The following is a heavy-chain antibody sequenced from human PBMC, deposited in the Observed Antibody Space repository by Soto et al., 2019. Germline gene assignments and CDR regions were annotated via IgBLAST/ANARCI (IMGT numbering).Heavy chain of an antibody. CDR1: GFTFSDYV. V-gene: IGHV3-23*01. CDR3: ARRARTATTNWGAFDI. J-gene: IGHJ3*02. CDR2: ISYSADKT. Sequence: PVGSLRLSCAASGFTFSDYVMNWVRQAPGKGLEWVSTISYSADKTFYADSVKGRFTISRDNSRDTLFLQMNSLRADDAAVYYCARRARTATTNWGAFDIWGQGTMVTVSS. D-gene: IGHD1-7*01.